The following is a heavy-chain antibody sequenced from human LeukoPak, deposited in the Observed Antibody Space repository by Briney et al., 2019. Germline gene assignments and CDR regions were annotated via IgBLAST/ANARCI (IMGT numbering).Heavy chain of an antibody. CDR2: IKEDGSGK. CDR3: ARHIPRGNNYFDY. D-gene: IGHD3-16*01. V-gene: IGHV3-7*01. CDR1: GFTFSNAW. J-gene: IGHJ4*02. Sequence: GGSLRLSCAASGFTFSNAWMSWVRQAPGKGLEWVANIKEDGSGKYYVDSVKGRFTISRDNAKNSLYLQMNSLRAEDTAMYYCARHIPRGNNYFDYWGQGSLVTVSS.